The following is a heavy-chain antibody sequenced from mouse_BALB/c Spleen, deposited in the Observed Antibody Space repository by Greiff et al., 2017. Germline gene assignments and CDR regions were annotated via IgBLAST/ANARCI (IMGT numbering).Heavy chain of an antibody. V-gene: IGHV1-4*01. CDR3: ARERDDGYYGGAMDY. CDR2: INPSSGYT. J-gene: IGHJ4*01. Sequence: QVQLKESGAELARPGASVKMSCKASGYTFTSYTMHWVKQRPGQGLEWIGYINPSSGYTNYNQKFKDKATLTADKSSSTAYMQLSSLTSEDSAVYYCARERDDGYYGGAMDYWGQGTSVTVSS. D-gene: IGHD2-3*01. CDR1: GYTFTSYT.